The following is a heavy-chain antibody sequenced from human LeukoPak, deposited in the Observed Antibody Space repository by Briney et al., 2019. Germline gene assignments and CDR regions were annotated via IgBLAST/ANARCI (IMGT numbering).Heavy chain of an antibody. D-gene: IGHD3-9*01. J-gene: IGHJ6*02. Sequence: GASVKVSCKASGYTFTSYGIRWVRQAPGQGLEWMGWISAYNGNTNYAQKLQGRVTMTTDTSTSTAYMELRSLRSDDTAVYYCARETGYFDWLLSYCYGSDVWSQGTTVTVSS. CDR1: GYTFTSYG. CDR3: ARETGYFDWLLSYCYGSDV. CDR2: ISAYNGNT. V-gene: IGHV1-18*01.